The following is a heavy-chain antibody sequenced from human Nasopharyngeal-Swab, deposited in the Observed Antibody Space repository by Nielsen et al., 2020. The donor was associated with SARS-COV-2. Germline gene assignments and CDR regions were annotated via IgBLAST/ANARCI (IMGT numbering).Heavy chain of an antibody. J-gene: IGHJ6*02. CDR1: GFTFCSYS. D-gene: IGHD6-19*01. CDR2: ISYDGSNK. Sequence: GESLKISRAASGFTFCSYSMHWVRQAPGKGLVWVAVISYDGSNKYYADSVKGRFTISRDNSKNTLYLQMNSLTAEDTAVYYCARAVAGTYYYGMDVWGQGTTVTVSS. V-gene: IGHV3-30-3*01. CDR3: ARAVAGTYYYGMDV.